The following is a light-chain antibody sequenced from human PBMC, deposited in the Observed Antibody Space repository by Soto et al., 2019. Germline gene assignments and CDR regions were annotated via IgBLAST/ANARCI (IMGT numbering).Light chain of an antibody. J-gene: IGKJ4*01. V-gene: IGKV4-1*01. CDR2: WAS. CDR3: HQYYSVPLT. Sequence: DIVMTQSPDSLAVSLGERATINCKSSQTVLYSSNNRNYLAWYQQKPGQPPKLPIYWASIRDSGVPDRFSGSGSGTDFTLTISSLQAEDVAVYYCHQYYSVPLTFGGGTKVEIE. CDR1: QTVLYSSNNRNY.